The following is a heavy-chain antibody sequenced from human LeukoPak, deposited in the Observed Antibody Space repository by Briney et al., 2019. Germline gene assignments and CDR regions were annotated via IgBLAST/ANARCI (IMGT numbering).Heavy chain of an antibody. Sequence: GGSLRLSCSASGFTFSSNAMNWVRQAPGKGLEWVAVISYDGSNKYYADSVEGRFTISRDNPKNTLYLQMNSLRAEDTAVYYCARDSLYDSSGYYPPLSSWGQGTLVTVSS. CDR1: GFTFSSNA. J-gene: IGHJ4*02. V-gene: IGHV3-30-3*01. D-gene: IGHD3-22*01. CDR2: ISYDGSNK. CDR3: ARDSLYDSSGYYPPLSS.